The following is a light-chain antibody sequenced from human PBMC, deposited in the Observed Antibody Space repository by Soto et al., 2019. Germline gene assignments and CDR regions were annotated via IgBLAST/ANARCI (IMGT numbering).Light chain of an antibody. CDR1: SSNIGAGYD. Sequence: QSVLTQPPSVSGAPGQRVTISCTGSSSNIGAGYDVHWYQQLPGTAPKLLIYGNSNRPSGVPDRFSGSKSGNSASLAITGLQAEDEADYSCQSYDSSLSAYVFGPGTQLTVL. CDR3: QSYDSSLSAYV. CDR2: GNS. V-gene: IGLV1-40*01. J-gene: IGLJ1*01.